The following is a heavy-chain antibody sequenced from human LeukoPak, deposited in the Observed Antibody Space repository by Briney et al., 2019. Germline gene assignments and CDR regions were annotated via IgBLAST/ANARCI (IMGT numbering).Heavy chain of an antibody. CDR3: ARAEVFWSGPFDY. J-gene: IGHJ4*02. CDR2: IIPIFGTA. Sequence: GASVKVSCKASGGTFSSYAISWVRQAPGQGLEWMGRIIPIFGTANYAQKFRGRVTITTDESTSTAYMELSSLRSEDTAVYYCARAEVFWSGPFDYWGQGTLVTVSS. D-gene: IGHD3-3*01. CDR1: GGTFSSYA. V-gene: IGHV1-69*05.